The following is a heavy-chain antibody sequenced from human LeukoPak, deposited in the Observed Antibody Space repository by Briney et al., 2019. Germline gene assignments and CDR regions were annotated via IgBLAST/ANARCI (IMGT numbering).Heavy chain of an antibody. CDR1: GGSISSGSYY. V-gene: IGHV4-61*01. CDR2: LYNTRNT. J-gene: IGHJ4*02. CDR3: AREKNGNEPFDY. Sequence: SETLSLTCTVSGGSISSGSYYWIWIRQPPGKGLEWIGYLYNTRNTYYNPSLKSRVTISVDTSKNQFSLKVSSVTAADTAVYYCAREKNGNEPFDYWGQGTLVTVSS. D-gene: IGHD4-23*01.